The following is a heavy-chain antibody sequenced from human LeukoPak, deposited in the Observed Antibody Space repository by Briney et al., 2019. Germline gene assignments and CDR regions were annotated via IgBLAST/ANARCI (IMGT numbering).Heavy chain of an antibody. D-gene: IGHD3-10*01. Sequence: GGSLRVSCATSGFTFSNYVMSWVRQAPGKGLEWVSAITGSGGDTYYADSVKGRFTISRDNSKNTLYLQMNSLRAEDTAVYYCAKASGASHPYYFDYWGQGTLVTVSS. CDR1: GFTFSNYV. CDR3: AKASGASHPYYFDY. CDR2: ITGSGGDT. V-gene: IGHV3-23*01. J-gene: IGHJ4*02.